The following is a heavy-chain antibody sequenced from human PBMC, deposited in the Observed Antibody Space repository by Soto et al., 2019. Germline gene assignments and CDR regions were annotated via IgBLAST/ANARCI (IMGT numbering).Heavy chain of an antibody. J-gene: IGHJ5*02. CDR3: ARVTDR. D-gene: IGHD4-4*01. CDR1: GTSIISSSYY. V-gene: IGHV4-39*01. Sequence: SETLSLTCTFSGTSIISSSYYWGWIRHPPGKGLEWIGSIYYSGSTYYNPPLKSRVTIYVDTSKNQFSLKLSSVIAADTAVYYCARVTDRWGQGTLVTVSS. CDR2: IYYSGST.